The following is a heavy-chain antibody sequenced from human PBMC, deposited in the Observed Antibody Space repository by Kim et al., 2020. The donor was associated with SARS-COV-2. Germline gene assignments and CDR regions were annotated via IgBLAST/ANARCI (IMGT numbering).Heavy chain of an antibody. J-gene: IGHJ4*02. D-gene: IGHD3-10*01. CDR3: AKVEYHGSGIFFDY. CDR2: ISWNSGSI. Sequence: GGSLRLSCAASGFTFDDYAMHWVRQAPGKGLDWVSGISWNSGSIGYADPVKGRFTISRDTAKNSLYLQMNSLRAEDTALYYCAKVEYHGSGIFFDYWGQG. CDR1: GFTFDDYA. V-gene: IGHV3-9*01.